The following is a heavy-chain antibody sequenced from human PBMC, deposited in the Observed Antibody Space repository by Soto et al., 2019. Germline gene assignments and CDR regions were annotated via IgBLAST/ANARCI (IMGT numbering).Heavy chain of an antibody. CDR2: ISWNSGSI. D-gene: IGHD1-26*01. CDR3: AKGYRGSYYVDYFDY. Sequence: QPGGSLRLSCAASGFTFDDYAMHWVRQAPGKGLEWVSGISWNSGSIGYADSVKGRFTISRDNAKNSLYLQMNSLRAEDTALYYCAKGYRGSYYVDYFDYWGQGTLVTVSS. V-gene: IGHV3-9*01. CDR1: GFTFDDYA. J-gene: IGHJ4*02.